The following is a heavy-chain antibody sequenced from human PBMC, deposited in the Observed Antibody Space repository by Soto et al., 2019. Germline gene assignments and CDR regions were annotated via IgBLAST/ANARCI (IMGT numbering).Heavy chain of an antibody. CDR2: IFWNDER. V-gene: IGHV2-26*01. Sequence: QVTLKESGPVLVKPTETLTLTCTVSGFSLSKARMGVSWIHQPPGKALEWLAHIFWNDERSYNTSLKTRLTISRDTSKSQVVLTMTTVDPVDTGTYFCARALREGLPIYYFDSWGQGTLVTVSS. D-gene: IGHD1-26*01. J-gene: IGHJ4*02. CDR3: ARALREGLPIYYFDS. CDR1: GFSLSKARMG.